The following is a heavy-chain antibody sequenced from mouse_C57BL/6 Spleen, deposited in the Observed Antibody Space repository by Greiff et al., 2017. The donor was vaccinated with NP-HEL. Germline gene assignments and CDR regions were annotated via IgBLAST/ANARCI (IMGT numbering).Heavy chain of an antibody. CDR2: IDPEDGDT. J-gene: IGHJ2*01. V-gene: IGHV14-1*01. CDR1: GFNIKDYY. Sequence: EVQLQQSGAELVRPGASVKLSCTASGFNIKDYYMHWVKQRPEQGLEWIGRIDPEDGDTEYAPKFQGKATMTADTSSNTAYLQLRSLTSEDTAVDYCTTRGGTNRYFDYGGQGTTLTVSS. D-gene: IGHD4-1*01. CDR3: TTRGGTNRYFDY.